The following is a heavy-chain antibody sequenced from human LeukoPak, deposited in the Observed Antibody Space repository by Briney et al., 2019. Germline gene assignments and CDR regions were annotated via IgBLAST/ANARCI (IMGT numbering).Heavy chain of an antibody. CDR1: GGSFSSGSYY. CDR3: ARDGYYDSSGYYR. J-gene: IGHJ4*02. CDR2: IYYSGST. V-gene: IGHV4-61*01. D-gene: IGHD3-22*01. Sequence: SEALSLTCTVSGGSFSSGSYYWSWIRQAPGKGLEWIGYIYYSGSTNYNPSLKSRVTISVDTSKNQFSLKLSSVTAADTAVYYCARDGYYDSSGYYRWGQGTLVTVSS.